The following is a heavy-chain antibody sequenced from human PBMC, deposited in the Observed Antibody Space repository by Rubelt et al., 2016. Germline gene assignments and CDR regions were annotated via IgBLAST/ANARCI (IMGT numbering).Heavy chain of an antibody. CDR3: ARGPAFWSGYY. V-gene: IGHV4-34*01. CDR1: GGSFSGYS. J-gene: IGHJ4*02. CDR2: GNHSGST. D-gene: IGHD3-3*01. Sequence: QVQLQQWGAGLLKPSETLSLTCAVYGGSFSGYSWTWFRQPPGKGLEWIGEGNHSGSTNYKPSLKSRVTISIDTSKTQFSLRLSSVTAADTAVYYCARGPAFWSGYYWGQGTLVTVSS.